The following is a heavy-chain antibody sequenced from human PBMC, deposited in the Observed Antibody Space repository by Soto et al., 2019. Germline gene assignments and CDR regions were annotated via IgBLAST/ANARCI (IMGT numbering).Heavy chain of an antibody. CDR3: AKGPRGDYYYYGMDV. CDR1: GFTFSSYA. D-gene: IGHD3-10*01. J-gene: IGHJ6*02. Sequence: PGGSLRLSCAASGFTFSSYAMSWVRQAPGKGLEWVSAISGSGGSTYYADSVKGRFTISRDNSKNTLYLQMNSLRAEDTAVYYCAKGPRGDYYYYGMDVWGQGTTVTVSS. V-gene: IGHV3-23*01. CDR2: ISGSGGST.